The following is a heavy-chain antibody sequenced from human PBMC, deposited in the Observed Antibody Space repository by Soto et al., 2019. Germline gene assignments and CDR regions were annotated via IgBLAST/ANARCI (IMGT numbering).Heavy chain of an antibody. V-gene: IGHV3-23*01. CDR2: ISGSGGST. Sequence: GGSLRLSCAASGFTFSSYAMSWVRQAPGKGLEWVSAISGSGGSTYYADSVKGRFTISRDNSKNTLYLQMNSLRAEDTAVYYCANKGGSRRKLITMVRGVIGPYDYWGQGTLVTVSS. CDR3: ANKGGSRRKLITMVRGVIGPYDY. J-gene: IGHJ4*02. CDR1: GFTFSSYA. D-gene: IGHD3-10*01.